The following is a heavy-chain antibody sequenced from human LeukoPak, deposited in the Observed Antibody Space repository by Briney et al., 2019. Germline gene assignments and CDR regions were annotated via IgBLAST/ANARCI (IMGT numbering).Heavy chain of an antibody. D-gene: IGHD3-10*01. Sequence: GESLKISCKGSGYSFTTYWIGWVRQMPGKGLEWMGIIYPGDSDTRYSPSFRGQVTISADKSISTAYLHWSSLKASDTAMYYCATRSMVRGLIRDYWGQGTLVTVSS. CDR3: ATRSMVRGLIRDY. CDR2: IYPGDSDT. CDR1: GYSFTTYW. J-gene: IGHJ4*02. V-gene: IGHV5-51*01.